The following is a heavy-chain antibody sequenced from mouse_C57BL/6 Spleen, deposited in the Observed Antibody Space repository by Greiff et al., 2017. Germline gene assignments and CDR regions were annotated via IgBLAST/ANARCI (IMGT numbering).Heavy chain of an antibody. CDR2: ILPGSGST. J-gene: IGHJ3*01. D-gene: IGHD1-1*01. CDR3: ARRGTVYYGSSPWFAY. CDR1: GYTFTGYW. V-gene: IGHV1-9*01. Sequence: QVQLQQSGAELMKPGASVKLSCKATGYTFTGYWIEWVKQRPGHGLEWIGEILPGSGSTNYNEKFKGKATFTADTSSNTAYMQLSSLTTEDSAIYYCARRGTVYYGSSPWFAYWGQGTLVTVSA.